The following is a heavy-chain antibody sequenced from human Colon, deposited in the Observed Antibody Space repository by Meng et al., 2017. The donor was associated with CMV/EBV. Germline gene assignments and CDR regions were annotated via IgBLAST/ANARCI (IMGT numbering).Heavy chain of an antibody. V-gene: IGHV4-59*01. CDR1: GDSMGNYY. Sequence: SCSVSGDSMGNYYWTWIRQTPGKGLEWIGYIHHSGNSNYNPSLKSRVTMSIDTSNNQFSLKLSSVTAADTAVYYCARDRSIMITSGATHGMDVWGQGTTVTVSS. D-gene: IGHD3-16*01. J-gene: IGHJ6*02. CDR2: IHHSGNS. CDR3: ARDRSIMITSGATHGMDV.